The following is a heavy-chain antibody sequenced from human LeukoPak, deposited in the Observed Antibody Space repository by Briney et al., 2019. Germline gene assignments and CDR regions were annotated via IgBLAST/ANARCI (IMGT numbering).Heavy chain of an antibody. J-gene: IGHJ4*02. V-gene: IGHV1-24*01. D-gene: IGHD3-22*01. Sequence: ASVKVSCKVSGYTLTELPMHWVRQAPGKGLEWMGGFDPEDGETIYAQKFQGRVTMTEDTSTDTAYMELSSLRSEDTAVYYCATDPDSSGYYNYWGQGTLVTVSS. CDR3: ATDPDSSGYYNY. CDR2: FDPEDGET. CDR1: GYTLTELP.